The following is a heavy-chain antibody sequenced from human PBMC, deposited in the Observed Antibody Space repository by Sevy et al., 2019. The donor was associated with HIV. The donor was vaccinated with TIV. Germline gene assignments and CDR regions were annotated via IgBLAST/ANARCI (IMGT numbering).Heavy chain of an antibody. V-gene: IGHV2-5*02. Sequence: SGPTLVNPTQTLTLTCTFSGFSLSTAGVGVGWIRQPPGKALECLALIYWDEDKRYRTSLRSRLTINKDTSKDQVVLTMTNMKPVDTAKYYCVHGRMGGNGMDVWGQGTTVTVSS. CDR2: IYWDEDK. CDR1: GFSLSTAGVG. CDR3: VHGRMGGNGMDV. J-gene: IGHJ6*02. D-gene: IGHD3-16*01.